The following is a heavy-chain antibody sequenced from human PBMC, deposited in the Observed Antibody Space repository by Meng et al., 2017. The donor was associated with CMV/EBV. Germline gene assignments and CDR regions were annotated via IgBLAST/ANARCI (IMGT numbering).Heavy chain of an antibody. CDR3: ARWYCSTTSCLFDY. J-gene: IGHJ4*02. V-gene: IGHV3-48*03. Sequence: GESLKISCTASGFTFNTYEMNWVRQAPGKGLEWVSYISSNGNTIFYADFVKGRFTVSRDNPKNSLYLQMNSLRAHDTAVYYCARWYCSTTSCLFDYWGQGALVTVSS. CDR2: ISSNGNTI. D-gene: IGHD2-2*01. CDR1: GFTFNTYE.